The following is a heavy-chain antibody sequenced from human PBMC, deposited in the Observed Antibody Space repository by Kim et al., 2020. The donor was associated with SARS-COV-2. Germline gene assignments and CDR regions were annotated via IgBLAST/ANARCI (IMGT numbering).Heavy chain of an antibody. V-gene: IGHV4-39*07. CDR2: IYYSGST. J-gene: IGHJ4*02. Sequence: SETLSLTCTVSGGSISSSSYYWGWIRQPPGKGLEWIGSIYYSGSTYYNPSLKSRVTISVDTSKNQFSLKLSSVTAADTAVYYCARVRYSLNMASYIDYWGQGTLVTVSS. CDR3: ARVRYSLNMASYIDY. D-gene: IGHD5-18*01. CDR1: GGSISSSSYY.